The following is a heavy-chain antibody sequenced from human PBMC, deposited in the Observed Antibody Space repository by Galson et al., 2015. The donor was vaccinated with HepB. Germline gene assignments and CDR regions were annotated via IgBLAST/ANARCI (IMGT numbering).Heavy chain of an antibody. J-gene: IGHJ4*02. CDR3: TKGRSLASTD. CDR1: GFTFSTYA. Sequence: SLRLSCADSGFTFSTYAMTWVRQAPGKGLEWVSGISGGGGSTYYADSVKGRLTISRDNSKKTLYLQMNSLRAEDTAVYYCTKGRSLASTDWGQGTLVTVSS. D-gene: IGHD5-12*01. V-gene: IGHV3-23*01. CDR2: ISGGGGST.